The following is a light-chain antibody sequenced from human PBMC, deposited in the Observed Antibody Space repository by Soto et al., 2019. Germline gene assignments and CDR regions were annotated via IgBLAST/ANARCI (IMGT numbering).Light chain of an antibody. CDR2: GAS. CDR3: QQYGSSPWT. J-gene: IGKJ1*01. V-gene: IGKV3-20*01. Sequence: EILLTQSPGTLSLSPGERATLSCRASQSVSSNYLAWYQHKPGQAPRLLIYGASSRATSIPDRFSGNGSVTDFTLTISRLEPEDFAVYYCQQYGSSPWTFGQGTKVEIK. CDR1: QSVSSNY.